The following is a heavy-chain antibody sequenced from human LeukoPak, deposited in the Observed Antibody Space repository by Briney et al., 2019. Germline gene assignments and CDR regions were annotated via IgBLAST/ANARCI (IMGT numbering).Heavy chain of an antibody. CDR2: IWYDGSDK. CDR1: GFTFSSYG. D-gene: IGHD5-24*01. V-gene: IGHV3-33*01. J-gene: IGHJ4*02. CDR3: ATVGRDGYNDVDY. Sequence: GRSLRLSCAASGFTFSSYGMHWVRQAPGKGLEWVAVIWYDGSDKYYADSAKGRFTISRDNSKNTLYLQMNSLRAEDTAMYYCATVGRDGYNDVDYWGQGTLVTVSS.